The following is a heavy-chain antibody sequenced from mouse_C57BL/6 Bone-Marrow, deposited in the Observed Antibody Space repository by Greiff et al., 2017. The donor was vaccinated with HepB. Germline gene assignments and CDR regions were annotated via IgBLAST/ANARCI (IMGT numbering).Heavy chain of an antibody. CDR1: GFSLTSYG. V-gene: IGHV2-2*01. J-gene: IGHJ4*01. Sequence: VKLVESGPGLVQPSQSLSITCTVSGFSLTSYGVHWVRQSPGKGLEWLGVIWSGGSTDYNAAFISRLSISKDNSKSQVFFKMNSLQADDTAIYYCASITTVVRYYAMDYWGQGTSVTVSS. CDR3: ASITTVVRYYAMDY. D-gene: IGHD1-1*01. CDR2: IWSGGST.